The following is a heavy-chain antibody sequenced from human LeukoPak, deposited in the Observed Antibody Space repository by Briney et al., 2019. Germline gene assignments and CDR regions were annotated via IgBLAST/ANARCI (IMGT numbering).Heavy chain of an antibody. CDR1: GGSISSYY. J-gene: IGHJ6*02. CDR3: ARDPGPNYDILTGYSGYGMDV. V-gene: IGHV4-59*01. Sequence: SETLSLTCTVSGGSISSYYWSWIRQPPEKGLEWIGYIYYSGSTNYNPSLKSRVTISVDTSKNQFSLKLSSVTAADTAVYYCARDPGPNYDILTGYSGYGMDVWGQGTTVTVSS. CDR2: IYYSGST. D-gene: IGHD3-9*01.